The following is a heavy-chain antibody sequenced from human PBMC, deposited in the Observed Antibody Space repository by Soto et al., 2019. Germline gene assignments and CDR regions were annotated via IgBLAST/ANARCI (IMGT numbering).Heavy chain of an antibody. CDR3: ARVPLRYSSSHNFDS. CDR2: IYNNETF. CDR1: GVSVSSGSFY. V-gene: IGHV4-61*01. J-gene: IGHJ4*02. Sequence: SGTLSLTWSVSGVSVSSGSFYWSWIRQPPGKGLEWIGFIYNNETFNYNPSLKSRVTLSVDTSKHQFSLKLSSVTAADTAVYYCARVPLRYSSSHNFDSWGQGALVTVSS. D-gene: IGHD6-19*01.